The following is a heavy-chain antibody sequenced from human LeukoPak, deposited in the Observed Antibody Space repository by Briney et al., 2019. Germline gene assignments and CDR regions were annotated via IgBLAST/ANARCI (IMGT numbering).Heavy chain of an antibody. CDR3: ARVPNQYCTSRCYYTAFDI. Sequence: ASVKVSCKASGYTFTRYYMHWVRQAPGQGREWMGWINPNSGGTNYAQKFQGRVTMTTDTSTSTAYMELRSLRSDDTAVYFCARVPNQYCTSRCYYTAFDIWGQGTMVTVSS. D-gene: IGHD2/OR15-2a*01. J-gene: IGHJ3*02. V-gene: IGHV1-2*02. CDR2: INPNSGGT. CDR1: GYTFTRYY.